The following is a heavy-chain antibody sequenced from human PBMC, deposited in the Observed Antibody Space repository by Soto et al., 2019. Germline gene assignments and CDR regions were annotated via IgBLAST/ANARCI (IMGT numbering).Heavy chain of an antibody. D-gene: IGHD3-22*01. CDR1: GITISNYP. Sequence: EVQLLESGGGLVQPGGSLRLSCAASGITISNYPMSWVLPAPGKGLDWVSGIRGSGDRTYYADSAKGRFTIAKDISRNSLSLQLDSLGVEDTAVYFCVKDDGGYPSTAPHWGQGTLVTVS. J-gene: IGHJ4*02. CDR3: VKDDGGYPSTAPH. V-gene: IGHV3-23*01. CDR2: IRGSGDRT.